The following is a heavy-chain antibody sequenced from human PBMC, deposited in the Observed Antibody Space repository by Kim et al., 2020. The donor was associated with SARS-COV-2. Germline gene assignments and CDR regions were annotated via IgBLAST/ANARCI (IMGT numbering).Heavy chain of an antibody. D-gene: IGHD6-19*01. Sequence: SGPTLVNPTQTLTLTCTFSGFSLSTSGVGVGWIRQPPGKALEWLALIYWDDDKRYSPSLKSRLTITKDTSKNQVVLTMTNMDPVDTATYYCARRQASGWYWDWFDPWGQGTLVTVSS. CDR2: IYWDDDK. CDR3: ARRQASGWYWDWFDP. V-gene: IGHV2-5*02. J-gene: IGHJ5*02. CDR1: GFSLSTSGVG.